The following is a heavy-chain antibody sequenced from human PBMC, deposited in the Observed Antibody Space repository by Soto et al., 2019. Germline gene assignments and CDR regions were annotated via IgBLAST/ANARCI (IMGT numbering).Heavy chain of an antibody. J-gene: IGHJ4*02. CDR1: GGSFSGYY. D-gene: IGHD6-6*01. V-gene: IGHV4-34*01. CDR2: INHSGST. CDR3: AMSIAARPHY. Sequence: TSETLSLTCAVYGGSFSGYYWSWIRQPPGKGLEWIGEINHSGSTNYNPSLKSRVTISVDTPKNQFSLKLSSVTAADTAVYYCAMSIAARPHYWGPGTLVTVSS.